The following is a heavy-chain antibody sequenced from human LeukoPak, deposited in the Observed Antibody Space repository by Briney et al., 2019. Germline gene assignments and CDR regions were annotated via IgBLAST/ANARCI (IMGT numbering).Heavy chain of an antibody. Sequence: SETLSLTCTVSGGSISSSSYYWGWIRQPPGKGLEWIGSIHYSGSTYYNPSLKSRVTISVDTSKNQFSLKLSSVTAADTAVYYCARHSPEVVPAAILHWFDPWGQGTLVTVSS. J-gene: IGHJ5*02. D-gene: IGHD2-2*01. CDR3: ARHSPEVVPAAILHWFDP. CDR2: IHYSGST. CDR1: GGSISSSSYY. V-gene: IGHV4-39*01.